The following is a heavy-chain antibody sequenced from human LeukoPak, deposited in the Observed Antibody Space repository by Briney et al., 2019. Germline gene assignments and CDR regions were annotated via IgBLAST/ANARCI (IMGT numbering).Heavy chain of an antibody. CDR2: IRSKAYGGTT. CDR1: GFTFGDYA. CDR3: TRELLASPYGMDV. D-gene: IGHD5-12*01. J-gene: IGHJ6*02. V-gene: IGHV3-49*03. Sequence: GGFLRLSCTASGFTFGDYAMRWFRQAPGKGLEWVGFIRSKAYGGTTEYAASVKGRFTISRDDSKSIAYLQMNSLKTEDTAVYYCTRELLASPYGMDVWGQGTTVTVSS.